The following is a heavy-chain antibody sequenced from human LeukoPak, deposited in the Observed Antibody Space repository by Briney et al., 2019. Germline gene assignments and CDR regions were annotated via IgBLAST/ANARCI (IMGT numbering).Heavy chain of an antibody. Sequence: PGGSLRLSCAASGFTFSSYAMSWVRQAPGKGLEWVSAISGSGGSTYYADSVKGRFTISRDNSKNTLYLQMNSLRAEDTAVYYCARDCPAPSYGSGSYQDYWGQGTLVTVSS. CDR1: GFTFSSYA. CDR3: ARDCPAPSYGSGSYQDY. J-gene: IGHJ4*02. CDR2: ISGSGGST. V-gene: IGHV3-23*01. D-gene: IGHD3-10*01.